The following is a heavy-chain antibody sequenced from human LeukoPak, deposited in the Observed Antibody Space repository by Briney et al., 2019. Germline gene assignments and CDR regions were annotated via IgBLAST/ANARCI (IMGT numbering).Heavy chain of an antibody. D-gene: IGHD5-12*01. CDR1: GFTFSSYG. CDR2: ISYDGSNK. Sequence: QPGRSLRLSCAASGFTFSSYGMHWVRQAPGKGLEWVAVISYDGSNKYYADSVKGRFTISRDNSKNTLYLQMNSLRAEDTAVYYCARGGGYGQDFDYWGQGTLVTVSS. CDR3: ARGGGYGQDFDY. J-gene: IGHJ4*02. V-gene: IGHV3-30*03.